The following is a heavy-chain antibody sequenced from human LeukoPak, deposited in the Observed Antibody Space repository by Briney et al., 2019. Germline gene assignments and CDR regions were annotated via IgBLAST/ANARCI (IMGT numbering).Heavy chain of an antibody. CDR3: ARGPVAGTNVFDY. CDR1: GGSISSYY. CDR2: IYYSGST. V-gene: IGHV4-59*01. Sequence: SETLSLTCAVYGGSISSYYWSWIRQPPGKGLEWIGYIYYSGSTNYNPSLKSRVTISVDTSKNQFSLKLRSVTAADTAVYYCARGPVAGTNVFDYWGQGTLVTVSS. D-gene: IGHD6-19*01. J-gene: IGHJ4*02.